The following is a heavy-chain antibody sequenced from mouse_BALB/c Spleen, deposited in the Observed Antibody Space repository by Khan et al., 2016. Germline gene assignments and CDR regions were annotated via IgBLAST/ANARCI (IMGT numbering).Heavy chain of an antibody. CDR3: AREGLTTVVANGLDY. V-gene: IGHV1S135*01. Sequence: VQLQQSGPELVKPGASVKVSCKASGYAFTSYNMYWVKQSHGKSLEWIGYIDPYNGDTSYNQKLKGKATLTVDKSYSTAYMHHNSLTSEDAAVYYCAREGLTTVVANGLDYWGQGTTLTVSS. D-gene: IGHD1-1*01. CDR1: GYAFTSYN. CDR2: IDPYNGDT. J-gene: IGHJ2*01.